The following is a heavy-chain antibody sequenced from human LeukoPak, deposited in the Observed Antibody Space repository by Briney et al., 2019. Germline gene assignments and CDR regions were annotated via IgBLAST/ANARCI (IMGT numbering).Heavy chain of an antibody. Sequence: ASVKVSCKASGGTFSSYAISWVRQAPGQGLEWMGWMNPKSGDTGYEQKLQGRVTITRDSSLSTVYMELSRLGSEDTALYYCARGRYMDVWGKGTPVTVSS. CDR2: MNPKSGDT. V-gene: IGHV1-8*03. CDR3: ARGRYMDV. CDR1: GGTFSSYA. J-gene: IGHJ6*04.